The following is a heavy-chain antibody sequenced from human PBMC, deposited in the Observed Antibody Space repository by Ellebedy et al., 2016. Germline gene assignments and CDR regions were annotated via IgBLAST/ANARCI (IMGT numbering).Heavy chain of an antibody. Sequence: GESLKISXVASGFTFRNFFMSWVRQAPGGGLEWISIISGDGDTTFPADSVKGRFTISRDNSRNTLYLQMDSLRAADTAVYYCYYGHYSGYWGQGTLVTVSS. CDR2: ISGDGDTT. D-gene: IGHD4-17*01. V-gene: IGHV3-23*01. CDR1: GFTFRNFF. J-gene: IGHJ4*02. CDR3: YYGHYSGY.